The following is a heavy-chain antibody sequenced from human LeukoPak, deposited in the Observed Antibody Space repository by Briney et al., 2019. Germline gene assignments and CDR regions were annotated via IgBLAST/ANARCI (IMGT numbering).Heavy chain of an antibody. D-gene: IGHD3-9*01. CDR3: AREPRYDILTGYYPFDY. CDR1: GFTFSSYA. V-gene: IGHV3-30-3*01. J-gene: IGHJ4*02. Sequence: GGSLRLSCAASGFTFSSYAMHWVRQAPGKGLEWVAVISYDGSDKYYADSVKGRFTISRDNSKNTLYLQMNSLRAEDTAVYYCAREPRYDILTGYYPFDYWGQGTLVTVSS. CDR2: ISYDGSDK.